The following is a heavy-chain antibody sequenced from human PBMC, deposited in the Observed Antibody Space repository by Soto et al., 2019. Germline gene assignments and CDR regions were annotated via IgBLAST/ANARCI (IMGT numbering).Heavy chain of an antibody. V-gene: IGHV1-69*13. CDR2: IIPIFGTA. CDR1: GCTFSSYA. D-gene: IGHD5-12*01. J-gene: IGHJ6*02. CDR3: ARGARYSGYDQNYYGMDV. Sequence: SVRVSCQASGCTFSSYAISWVRPAPAQGVAWMGGIIPIFGTANYAQKCQGRVTITADESTSTAYMELSSRRSEDTAVYYGARGARYSGYDQNYYGMDVWGQGTTDTVS.